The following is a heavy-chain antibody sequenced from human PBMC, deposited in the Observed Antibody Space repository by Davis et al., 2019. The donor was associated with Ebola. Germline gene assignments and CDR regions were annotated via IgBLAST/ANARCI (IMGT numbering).Heavy chain of an antibody. CDR2: ISWNSGSI. V-gene: IGHV3-9*01. Sequence: SLKISCAASGFTFDDYAMHWVRQAPGKGLEWVSGISWNSGSIGYADSVKGRFTISRDNAKNSLYLQMNSLRDEDTAVYYCARDVHSSGWYNRPSYGMDVWGQGTTVTVSS. CDR1: GFTFDDYA. D-gene: IGHD6-19*01. CDR3: ARDVHSSGWYNRPSYGMDV. J-gene: IGHJ6*02.